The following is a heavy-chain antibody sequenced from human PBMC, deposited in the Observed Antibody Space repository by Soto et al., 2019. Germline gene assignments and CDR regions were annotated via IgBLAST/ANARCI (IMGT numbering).Heavy chain of an antibody. CDR3: AKEGSNWNGDDY. CDR1: GGSISSDDYY. J-gene: IGHJ4*02. CDR2: IYYSGST. V-gene: IGHV4-30-4*01. D-gene: IGHD1-1*01. Sequence: SETLSLTCTVSGGSISSDDYYWSWIRQPPGKGLEWIGYIYYSGSTYYNPFLKSRVTISVDKSKDQFSLKLSSLTAADTAVYYCAKEGSNWNGDDYWGQGTLVTVSS.